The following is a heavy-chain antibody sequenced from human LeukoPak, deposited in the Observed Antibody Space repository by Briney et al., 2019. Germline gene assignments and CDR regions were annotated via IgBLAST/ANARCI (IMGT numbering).Heavy chain of an antibody. CDR1: GFTFSRYW. J-gene: IGHJ4*02. Sequence: GGSLRLSCTASGFTFSRYWMSWVRQAPGRGLEWVANIKQDGSEKYYVDSVKGRFTISRDNAKKSLSLQMNSLRAEDTAVYYCASSSSTSWIFDYWGQGTLVTVSS. D-gene: IGHD2-2*01. CDR2: IKQDGSEK. V-gene: IGHV3-7*05. CDR3: ASSSSTSWIFDY.